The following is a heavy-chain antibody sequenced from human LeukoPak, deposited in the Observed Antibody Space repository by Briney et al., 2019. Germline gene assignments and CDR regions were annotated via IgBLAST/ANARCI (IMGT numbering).Heavy chain of an antibody. Sequence: GASVKVSCKASGGTFTKYAFNWARHAPGQGLEWMGRIIPLFDSAPYAQRFQGGITITTDESSTTAYMTLSRLTSDDTAVYYCASQDASFYSESSNSPTYSDWGQGTLVTVSS. CDR2: IIPLFDSA. V-gene: IGHV1-69*05. CDR3: ASQDASFYSESSNSPTYSD. CDR1: GGTFTKYA. J-gene: IGHJ4*02. D-gene: IGHD3-22*01.